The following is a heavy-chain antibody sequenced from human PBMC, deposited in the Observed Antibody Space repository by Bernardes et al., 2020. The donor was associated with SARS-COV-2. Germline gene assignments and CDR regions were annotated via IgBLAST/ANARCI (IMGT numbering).Heavy chain of an antibody. V-gene: IGHV4-34*01. D-gene: IGHD3-10*01. Sequence: SETLSLTCAIYGGSFSGYYWSWIRQPPGKGLEWIGEINRGGSTEYNPSLKSRATISLDTSKNQFSLRLNSVTAADTAVYYCARGYGSGSYYNYWGRGTLVTVSS. CDR3: ARGYGSGSYYNY. J-gene: IGHJ4*02. CDR1: GGSFSGYY. CDR2: INRGGST.